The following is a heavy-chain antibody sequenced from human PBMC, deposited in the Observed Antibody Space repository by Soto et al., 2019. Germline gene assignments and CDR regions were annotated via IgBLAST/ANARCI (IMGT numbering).Heavy chain of an antibody. CDR1: GFTFTSYA. D-gene: IGHD3-22*01. CDR3: AKEMTSGYYLFDY. V-gene: IGHV3-23*01. J-gene: IGHJ4*02. Sequence: GGSLRLSCAASGFTFTSYAMSWVSQAPGKGLEWVSTISGTGGSTYYPDSVKGRFTISRDNSKNTVYLQMNSLRAEDAAVYYCAKEMTSGYYLFDYWGQGTLVTVS. CDR2: ISGTGGST.